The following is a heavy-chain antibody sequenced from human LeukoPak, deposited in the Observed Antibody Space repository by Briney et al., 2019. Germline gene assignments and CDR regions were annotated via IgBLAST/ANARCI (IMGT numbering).Heavy chain of an antibody. CDR1: GFTFSSYW. CDR2: IKQDGSEK. Sequence: PGGSLRLSXAASGFTFSSYWMSWVRQAPGKGLEWVANIKQDGSEKYYVDSVKGRFTISRDNAKNSLYLQMNSLRAEDTAVYYCARDIVVVVAATYYFDYWGQGALVTVSS. D-gene: IGHD2-15*01. CDR3: ARDIVVVVAATYYFDY. V-gene: IGHV3-7*01. J-gene: IGHJ4*02.